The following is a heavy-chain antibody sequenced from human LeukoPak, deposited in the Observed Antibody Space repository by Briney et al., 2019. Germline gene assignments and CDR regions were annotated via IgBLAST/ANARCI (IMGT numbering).Heavy chain of an antibody. Sequence: GESLKISCKGSGYSFTNYWIGWVRPMPGKGLELMGIIYPGDSDTRYSPSFQGQVTISADKSISTAYLHWSSLKASDTAMYYCARRGIAVAGTPAEYFHHWGQGTLVTVSS. CDR3: ARRGIAVAGTPAEYFHH. J-gene: IGHJ1*01. CDR1: GYSFTNYW. CDR2: IYPGDSDT. V-gene: IGHV5-51*01. D-gene: IGHD6-19*01.